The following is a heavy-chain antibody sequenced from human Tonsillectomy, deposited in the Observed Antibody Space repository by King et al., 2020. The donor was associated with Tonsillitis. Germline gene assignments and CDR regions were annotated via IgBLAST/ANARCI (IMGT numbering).Heavy chain of an antibody. Sequence: VQLQESGPGLVKPSETLSLTCTVSGDSISSYYWSWIRQPPGKGLEWIGYIYYSGSTNYNPSLKSRVTISVATSKNQFSLKLRSVTAADTAVYYCARHPQSASYGMDVWGQGTTVTVSS. J-gene: IGHJ6*02. V-gene: IGHV4-59*08. CDR2: IYYSGST. CDR3: ARHPQSASYGMDV. CDR1: GDSISSYY.